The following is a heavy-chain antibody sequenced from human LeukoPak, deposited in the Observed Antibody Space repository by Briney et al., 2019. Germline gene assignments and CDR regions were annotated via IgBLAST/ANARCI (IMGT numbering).Heavy chain of an antibody. D-gene: IGHD6-19*01. J-gene: IGHJ4*02. Sequence: SESLSLSCTVSGGSMSSSSYYWGWLRQSPGKGLEWIGSIYYSGANHYNPSLKSRVTMSVDTSKNQFPVKLTSVTATDAAVYYCVRVRGYWLVRGYLDYWGQGTQVTVSS. CDR2: IYYSGAN. CDR1: GGSMSSSSYY. V-gene: IGHV4-39*02. CDR3: VRVRGYWLVRGYLDY.